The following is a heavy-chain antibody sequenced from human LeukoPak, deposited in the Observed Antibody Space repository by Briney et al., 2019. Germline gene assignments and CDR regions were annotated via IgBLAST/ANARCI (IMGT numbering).Heavy chain of an antibody. D-gene: IGHD3-3*01. V-gene: IGHV1-18*01. CDR2: ISAYNGNT. CDR3: ARGMMYYDFWSGPDY. Sequence: ASVKVSCKASGYTFTSYGICWVRQAPGQGLEWMGWISAYNGNTNYAQKLQGRVTMTTDTSTSTAYMELRSLRSDDTAVYYCARGMMYYDFWSGPDYWGQGTLVTVSS. CDR1: GYTFTSYG. J-gene: IGHJ4*02.